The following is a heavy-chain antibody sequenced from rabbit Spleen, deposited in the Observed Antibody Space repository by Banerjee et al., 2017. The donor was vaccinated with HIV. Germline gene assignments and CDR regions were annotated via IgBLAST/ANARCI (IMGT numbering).Heavy chain of an antibody. J-gene: IGHJ4*01. CDR3: ARDGAGGSYFAL. D-gene: IGHD8-1*01. CDR1: GFTLSSYY. Sequence: QLEESGGGLVQPGGSLKLSCKASGFTLSSYYMNWVRQAPGKGLEWIGYIDPVFGITYYANWVNGRLSISRENAQNTVFLQMTSLTAADTATYFCARDGAGGSYFALWGPGTLVPVS. V-gene: IGHV1S7*01. CDR2: IDPVFGIT.